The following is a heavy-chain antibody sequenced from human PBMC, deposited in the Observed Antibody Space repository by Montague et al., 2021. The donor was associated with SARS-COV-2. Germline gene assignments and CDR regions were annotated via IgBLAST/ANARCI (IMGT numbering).Heavy chain of an antibody. Sequence: SLRLSCAVSGFNFESYAMRWVRQAPGKGLEWVAGFGLDTDRIDYADSVKGRFIVSRDKAQDTLYLQMSSLRPEDSAVYYCGKDLTPGGMDVWGQGTTVIVSS. D-gene: IGHD3-10*01. V-gene: IGHV3-9*01. J-gene: IGHJ6*02. CDR1: GFNFESYA. CDR3: GKDLTPGGMDV. CDR2: FGLDTDRI.